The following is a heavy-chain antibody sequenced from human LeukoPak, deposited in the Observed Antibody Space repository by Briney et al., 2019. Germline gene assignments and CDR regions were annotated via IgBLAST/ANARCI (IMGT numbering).Heavy chain of an antibody. CDR3: ARAGPIDY. CDR2: IYSGGST. J-gene: IGHJ4*02. Sequence: GGSLRLSCAASGFIVSSKYTSWVRQAPGKGLEWVSVIYSGGSTYYAASVEGRFTISRDNSKNTVYLQMNSLRVEDTAVYYCARAGPIDYWGQGTLVTVSS. CDR1: GFIVSSKY. V-gene: IGHV3-53*01.